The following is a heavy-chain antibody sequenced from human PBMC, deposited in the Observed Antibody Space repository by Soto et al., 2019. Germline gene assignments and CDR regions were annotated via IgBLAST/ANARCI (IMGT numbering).Heavy chain of an antibody. V-gene: IGHV3-23*01. D-gene: IGHD3-22*01. CDR1: GLTFSSYA. CDR3: ARDYYDSTGHDH. CDR2: IGGSGGST. Sequence: GASLRLSCSASGLTFSSYAMSWVRQSPGKGLEWVSGIGGSGGSTYYADSVKGRFTISRDNSKNTLYLRMNSLRAEDTAVYYSARDYYDSTGHDHWGQRTLVTFSS. J-gene: IGHJ4*02.